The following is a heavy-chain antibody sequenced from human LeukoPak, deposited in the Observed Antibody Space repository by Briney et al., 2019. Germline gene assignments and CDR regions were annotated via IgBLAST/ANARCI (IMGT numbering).Heavy chain of an antibody. CDR1: GYTFTSYG. J-gene: IGHJ6*03. Sequence: ASVKVSCKASGYTFTSYGISWVRQAPGQGLERMGWISAYNGNTNYAQKLQGRVTMTTDTSTSTAYMELSSLRSEDTAVYYCARAVIAAAGRGRGYYYYYYMDVWGKGTTVTISS. CDR2: ISAYNGNT. D-gene: IGHD6-13*01. V-gene: IGHV1-18*01. CDR3: ARAVIAAAGRGRGYYYYYYMDV.